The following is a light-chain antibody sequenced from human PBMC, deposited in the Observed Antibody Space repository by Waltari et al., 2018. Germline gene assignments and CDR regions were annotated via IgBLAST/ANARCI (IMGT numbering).Light chain of an antibody. Sequence: DIVMTQSPDSLSVSLGERATINCKSTLSLLYSSNNKNYLAWYQQKPGQPPELLIYEASTRESGVPDRFSGSGSGTDFTLTISSLQAEDVAVYYCQQYYSSPLTFGQGTKVEIK. CDR3: QQYYSSPLT. CDR1: LSLLYSSNNKNY. J-gene: IGKJ2*01. V-gene: IGKV4-1*01. CDR2: EAS.